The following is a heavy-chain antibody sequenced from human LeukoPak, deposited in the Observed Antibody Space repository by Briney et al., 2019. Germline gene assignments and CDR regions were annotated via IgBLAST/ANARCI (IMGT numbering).Heavy chain of an antibody. CDR3: ASQYCGGDCYFGGLNWFDP. D-gene: IGHD2-21*02. CDR1: GGSISSSSYY. CDR2: IYHSGST. V-gene: IGHV4-39*07. Sequence: SETLSLTCTVSGGSISSSSYYWGWIRQPPGKGLEWIGSIYHSGSTYYNPSLKSRVTISVDTSKNQFSLKLSSVTAADTAVYYCASQYCGGDCYFGGLNWFDPWGQGTLVTVSS. J-gene: IGHJ5*02.